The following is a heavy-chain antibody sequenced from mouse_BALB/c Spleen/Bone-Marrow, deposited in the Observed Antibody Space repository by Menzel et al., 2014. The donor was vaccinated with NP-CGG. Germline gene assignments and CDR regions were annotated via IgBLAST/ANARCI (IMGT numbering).Heavy chain of an antibody. CDR3: VYGRDWYFDF. V-gene: IGHV14-3*02. Sequence: EVQLVESGAELVKPGASVKLSCTASGFNIKDTYMHWVKERPEQGLEWIGRIDPANGNTKYDPKFQGKATITADTSSNTAYLQLSSLTSEDTAVYYCVYGRDWYFDFWGAGTTVTVSS. D-gene: IGHD1-1*01. J-gene: IGHJ1*01. CDR1: GFNIKDTY. CDR2: IDPANGNT.